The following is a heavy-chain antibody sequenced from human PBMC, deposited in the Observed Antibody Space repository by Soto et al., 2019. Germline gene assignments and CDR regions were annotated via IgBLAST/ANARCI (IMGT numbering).Heavy chain of an antibody. V-gene: IGHV3-30*03. D-gene: IGHD1-26*01. CDR2: ISYDSTKT. J-gene: IGHJ6*02. CDR3: ARTRSAWSDFHYYSLDV. CDR1: GFTFNSYG. Sequence: GGSLRLSCVASGFTFNSYGIHWVRQGPGNGLEWVAFISYDSTKTYYADSVKGRFTISRDNSNSALYVQMNSLTGEDTAVYYCARTRSAWSDFHYYSLDVWGQGTTVTVSS.